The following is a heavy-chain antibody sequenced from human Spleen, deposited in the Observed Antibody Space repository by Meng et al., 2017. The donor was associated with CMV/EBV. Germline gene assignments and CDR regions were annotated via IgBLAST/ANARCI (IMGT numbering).Heavy chain of an antibody. V-gene: IGHV3-48*04. Sequence: GESLKISCAASGFKFEDYAMYWVRQAPGKGLEWVSYISSSSNTIYYADSVKGRFTISRDNAKNSLYLQMNSLRAEDTAVYYCARDISGYYSFYFDYWGQGTLVTVSS. CDR2: ISSSSNTI. J-gene: IGHJ4*02. CDR3: ARDISGYYSFYFDY. D-gene: IGHD3-3*01. CDR1: GFKFEDYA.